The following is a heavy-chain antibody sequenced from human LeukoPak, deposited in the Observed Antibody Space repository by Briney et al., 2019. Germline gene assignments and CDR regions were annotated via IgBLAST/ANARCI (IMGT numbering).Heavy chain of an antibody. CDR2: INPSGGST. V-gene: IGHV1-46*01. Sequence: ASVKVSCKASGYTFTSYYMHRVRQAPGQGLEWMGIINPSGGSTSYAQKFQGRVTMTRDTSTSTVYMELSSLRSEDTAVYYCARILSSSWEWAYFDYWGQGTLVTVSS. D-gene: IGHD6-13*01. CDR3: ARILSSSWEWAYFDY. CDR1: GYTFTSYY. J-gene: IGHJ4*02.